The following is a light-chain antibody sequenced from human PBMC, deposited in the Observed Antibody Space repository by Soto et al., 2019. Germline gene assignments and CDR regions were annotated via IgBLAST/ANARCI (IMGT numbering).Light chain of an antibody. V-gene: IGKV4-1*01. J-gene: IGKJ1*01. CDR1: QSILYSSNNKNY. CDR3: QQYHHPPPT. Sequence: DIVMTQSPDSLAVSLGERATINCKSSQSILYSSNNKNYLAWYQQKPGQPPKLLISWASNRESGVPDRFSGSRYRTHFTLNISSLQAEDVAVYYCQQYHHPPPTFGQGTKVEIK. CDR2: WAS.